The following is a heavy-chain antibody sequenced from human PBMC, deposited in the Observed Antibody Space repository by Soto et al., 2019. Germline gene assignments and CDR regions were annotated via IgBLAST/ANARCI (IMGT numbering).Heavy chain of an antibody. V-gene: IGHV3-15*01. CDR1: GFTFSNAW. CDR2: IKSKTDGGTT. D-gene: IGHD2-15*01. J-gene: IGHJ6*03. CDR3: TTAAFCSGGSCYYYYYYYMDV. Sequence: EVQLVESGGGLVKPGGSLRLSCAASGFTFSNAWMSWVRQAPGKGLEWVGRIKSKTDGGTTDYAAPVKGRFTISSDDSKNTLHLQMISVRAEDTAVYYCTTAAFCSGGSCYYYYYYYMDVWGNGTTVTVSS.